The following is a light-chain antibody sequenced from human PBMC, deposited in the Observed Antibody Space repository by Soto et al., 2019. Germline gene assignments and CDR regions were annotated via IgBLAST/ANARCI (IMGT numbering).Light chain of an antibody. Sequence: DIQMTQSPSTLSGSVGDRVTITCRASQSISSWLAWYQQKQGKAPKLLIYKASSLESGVPSRFSGSGSGTEFTLTISSLQPDDFATYYCQQYNSYRTFGQGTKVDIK. CDR1: QSISSW. CDR3: QQYNSYRT. J-gene: IGKJ1*01. CDR2: KAS. V-gene: IGKV1-5*03.